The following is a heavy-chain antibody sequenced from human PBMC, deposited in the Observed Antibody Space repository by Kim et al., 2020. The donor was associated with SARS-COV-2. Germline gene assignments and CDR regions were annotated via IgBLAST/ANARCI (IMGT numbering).Heavy chain of an antibody. D-gene: IGHD4-17*01. V-gene: IGHV3-30*01. Sequence: DSVKGRFTISRDNSENTLYLQMNSLKAEDTALYYCARDSRSGVTTSKSFDYWGQGTLVTVSS. J-gene: IGHJ4*02. CDR3: ARDSRSGVTTSKSFDY.